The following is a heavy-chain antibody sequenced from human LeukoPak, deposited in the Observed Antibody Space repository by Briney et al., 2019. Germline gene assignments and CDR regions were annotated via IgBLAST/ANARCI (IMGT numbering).Heavy chain of an antibody. D-gene: IGHD2-15*01. CDR2: IYYSGST. J-gene: IGHJ4*02. CDR1: GGSISSSSYY. CDR3: ASCSGGSCYQTYYFDY. V-gene: IGHV4-39*01. Sequence: SETLSLTCTVSGGSISSSSYYWGWIRQPPGKGLEWIGSIYYSGSTYYNPSLKSRVTISVDTSKNQFSLKLSSVTAADTAVYYCASCSGGSCYQTYYFDYWGQGTLVTVSS.